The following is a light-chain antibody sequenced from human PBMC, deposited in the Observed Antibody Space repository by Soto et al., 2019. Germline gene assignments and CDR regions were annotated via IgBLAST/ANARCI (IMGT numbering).Light chain of an antibody. Sequence: EMVLTQSPGTLSLSPGERATLSCRASQSVSSSYLAWYQQKPGQAPRLLIYGASSRATGISDRFSGSGSGTDFTLTISRLEPEEFAVYYCQQYRSSPRTFGQGTKVEIK. CDR3: QQYRSSPRT. J-gene: IGKJ1*01. CDR2: GAS. CDR1: QSVSSSY. V-gene: IGKV3-20*01.